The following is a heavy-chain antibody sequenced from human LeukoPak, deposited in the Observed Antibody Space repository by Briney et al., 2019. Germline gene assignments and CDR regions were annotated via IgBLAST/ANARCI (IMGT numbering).Heavy chain of an antibody. CDR1: GGSISSHS. CDR2: ISYSGST. J-gene: IGHJ3*02. CDR3: ARGEMATIEDAFDI. Sequence: PSETLSLTCTVPGGSISSHSLSWIRQPPGKGLEWIGCISYSGSTNYNPSLKSRVTMSVDTSKNQFSLKLSSVTAADTAVYYCARGEMATIEDAFDIWGQGTMVTVSS. D-gene: IGHD5-24*01. V-gene: IGHV4-59*11.